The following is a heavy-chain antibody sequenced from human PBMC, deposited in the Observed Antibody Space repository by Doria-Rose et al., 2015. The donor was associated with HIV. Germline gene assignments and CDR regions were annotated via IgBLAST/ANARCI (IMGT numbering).Heavy chain of an antibody. D-gene: IGHD6-13*01. CDR3: ARIKSSRWYHKYYFDF. V-gene: IGHV2-26*01. CDR1: GVSLSSPGMG. J-gene: IGHJ4*02. Sequence: ESGPVLVKPTETLTLTCTVSGVSLSSPGMGVSWIRQPPGKALEWLAYIFSDDESSYKTSLKSRLTISRGTSKSQVVLTMTDMDPVDTATYYCARIKSSRWYHKYYFDFWGQGTLVIVSA. CDR2: IFSDDES.